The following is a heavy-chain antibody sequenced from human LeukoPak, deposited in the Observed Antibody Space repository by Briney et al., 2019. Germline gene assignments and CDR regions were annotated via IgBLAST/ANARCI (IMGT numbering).Heavy chain of an antibody. CDR2: IKEDGSEK. J-gene: IGHJ4*02. CDR3: GRTGDLSDY. D-gene: IGHD7-27*01. CDR1: GFTFRSYW. Sequence: PGGSLRLSCAASGFTFRSYWMSWVRQAPGKGLEWVANIKEDGSEKYYVDSVKGRFTISRDNAENSLFLQMNSLRAEATAVYYCGRTGDLSDYWGQGTLVTVSS. V-gene: IGHV3-7*01.